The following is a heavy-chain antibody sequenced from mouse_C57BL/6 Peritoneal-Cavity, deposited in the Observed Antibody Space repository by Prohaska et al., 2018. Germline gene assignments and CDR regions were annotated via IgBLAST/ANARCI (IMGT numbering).Heavy chain of an antibody. CDR2: IRLKSDNYAT. V-gene: IGHV6-3*01. J-gene: IGHJ3*01. CDR3: TRFAY. Sequence: EVKLEESGGGLVQPGGSMKLSCVASGFTFSNYWMNWVRQSPEKGLEWVAQIRLKSDNYATYYAESVKGRFTISRDDSKSSVYLQMSNLRAEDTGIYYCTRFAYWGQGTLVTVSA. CDR1: GFTFSNYW.